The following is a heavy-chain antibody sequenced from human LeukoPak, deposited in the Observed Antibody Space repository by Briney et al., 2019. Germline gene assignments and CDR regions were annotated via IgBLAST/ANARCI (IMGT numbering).Heavy chain of an antibody. CDR1: GFTVSSNY. CDR3: ASLRGWYCGSTSCYTGYFQH. Sequence: GGSLRLSCAASGFTVSSNYMSWVRQAPGKGLEWVSVIYSGGSTYYADSVKGRFTISRDNSKNTLYLQMNSLRAEDTAVYYCASLRGWYCGSTSCYTGYFQHWGQGTLVTVSS. CDR2: IYSGGST. D-gene: IGHD2-2*02. V-gene: IGHV3-53*01. J-gene: IGHJ1*01.